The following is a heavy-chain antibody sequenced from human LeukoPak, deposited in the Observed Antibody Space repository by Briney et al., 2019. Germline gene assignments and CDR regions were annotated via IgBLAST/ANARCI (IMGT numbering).Heavy chain of an antibody. J-gene: IGHJ4*02. CDR1: GGSLSSGDYY. CDR3: ARKSGYDLGIDY. Sequence: PPETLSLTCTVSGGSLSSGDYYWSWIRQPPGKGLEWIGYIYYSGSTYYNPSLKSRVTISVDTSKNQFSLKLSSVTAADTAVYYCARKSGYDLGIDYWGQGTLVTVSS. V-gene: IGHV4-30-4*01. CDR2: IYYSGST. D-gene: IGHD5-12*01.